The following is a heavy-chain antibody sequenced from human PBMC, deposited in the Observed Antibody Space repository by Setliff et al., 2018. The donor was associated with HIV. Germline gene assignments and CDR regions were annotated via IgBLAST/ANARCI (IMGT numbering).Heavy chain of an antibody. V-gene: IGHV1-69*13. CDR2: IIPIFGTA. CDR3: AREREIVGAGNYMDV. Sequence: SVKVSCKASGGTFSSYAISWVRQAPGQGLEWMGGIIPIFGTANYARKFQGRVTITADESTSTAYMELSSLRSEDTAVYYCAREREIVGAGNYMDVWGKGTTVTVSS. J-gene: IGHJ6*03. CDR1: GGTFSSYA. D-gene: IGHD1-26*01.